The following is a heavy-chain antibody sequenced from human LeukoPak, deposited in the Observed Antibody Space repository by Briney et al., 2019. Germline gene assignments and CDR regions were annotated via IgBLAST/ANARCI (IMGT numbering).Heavy chain of an antibody. CDR1: GYTLTELS. Sequence: ASVKVSCKVSGYTLTELSMHWVRQAPGKGLEWMGGFDPEDGETIYAQKFQGRVTMTRDTSTSTVYMELTSLRSEDTAVYYCARAYYYESRGYYEASDYWGQGTLVTVSS. D-gene: IGHD3-22*01. V-gene: IGHV1-24*01. CDR2: FDPEDGET. J-gene: IGHJ4*02. CDR3: ARAYYYESRGYYEASDY.